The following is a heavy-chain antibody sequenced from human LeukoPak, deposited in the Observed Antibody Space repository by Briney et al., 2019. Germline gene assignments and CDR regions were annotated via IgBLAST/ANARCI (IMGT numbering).Heavy chain of an antibody. J-gene: IGHJ4*02. V-gene: IGHV4-39*07. CDR1: GGSISSSSYY. CDR2: ISYSGST. CDR3: ARERLGGSYYRPVDY. Sequence: SETLSLTCTVSGGSISSSSYYWGWIRQPPGKGLEWIGSISYSGSTYYNPSLKSRVTISLDTSKNQFSLKLSSVSAEDTALYYCARERLGGSYYRPVDYWGQGTLVTVSS. D-gene: IGHD1-26*01.